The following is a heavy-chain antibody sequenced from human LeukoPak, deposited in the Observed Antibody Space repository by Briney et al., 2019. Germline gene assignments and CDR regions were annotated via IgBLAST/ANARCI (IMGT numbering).Heavy chain of an antibody. CDR1: GFTFSTYS. CDR2: IISSSSYI. CDR3: ASLYYHDSA. D-gene: IGHD3-22*01. J-gene: IGHJ5*02. Sequence: PGGSLRLSCAASGFTFSTYSMNWVRQAPGKALEWVSSIISSSSYIYYADSVKGRFTISRDNAKNSLYLQMNSLRAEDTAVYYCASLYYHDSAWGQGTLVTVSS. V-gene: IGHV3-21*01.